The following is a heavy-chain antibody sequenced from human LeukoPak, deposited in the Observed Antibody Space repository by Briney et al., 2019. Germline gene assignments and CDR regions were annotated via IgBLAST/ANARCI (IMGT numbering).Heavy chain of an antibody. CDR1: GFTLSSNY. J-gene: IGHJ4*02. D-gene: IGHD1-26*01. CDR2: IYSGVRT. V-gene: IGHV3-53*01. Sequence: PGGSLRLSCAASGFTLSSNYMSWVRHAPGEGLEWGSGIYSGVRTYYADSVKGRFTISRDNSKNTLYLQMNSLRAEDTAVYYCARGLGASGGKYFDYWGQGTLVTVSS. CDR3: ARGLGASGGKYFDY.